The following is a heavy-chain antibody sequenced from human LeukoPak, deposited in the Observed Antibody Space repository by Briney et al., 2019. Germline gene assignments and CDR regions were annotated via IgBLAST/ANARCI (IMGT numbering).Heavy chain of an antibody. CDR2: IPYDGSNT. CDR1: GFTFSSYG. D-gene: IGHD1-26*01. J-gene: IGHJ6*02. V-gene: IGHV3-30*18. Sequence: PGGSLRLSCAASGFTFSSYGMHWVRQAPGKGLEWVALIPYDGSNTHYADSVKGRFTISRDNSENTLYLQMNSLKAEDTAVYYCAKDMWEQSTLTIYYSAMVVWGLGTTGTVSS. CDR3: AKDMWEQSTLTIYYSAMVV.